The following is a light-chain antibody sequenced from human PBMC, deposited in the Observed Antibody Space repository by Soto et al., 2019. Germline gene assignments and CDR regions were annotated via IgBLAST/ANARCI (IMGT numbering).Light chain of an antibody. V-gene: IGLV2-23*02. J-gene: IGLJ1*01. Sequence: QSVLAQPASVSGSPGQSITISCTGTSSDVGSYNLVSWYQQHPGKAPKFMIYEVSKRPSGVSYRFSGSKSGNTASLTISGLQAEDEADYYCCSYAGGSTYVFGTGTKVTVL. CDR2: EVS. CDR1: SSDVGSYNL. CDR3: CSYAGGSTYV.